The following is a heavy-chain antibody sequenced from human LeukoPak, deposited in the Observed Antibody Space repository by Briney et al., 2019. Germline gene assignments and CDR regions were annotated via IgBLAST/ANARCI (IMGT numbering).Heavy chain of an antibody. J-gene: IGHJ5*02. V-gene: IGHV4-4*07. Sequence: PSETLSLTCTVSGDSISSYYWSWIRQPAGKGLEWIGRIHPSGSTNYNPSLKSRVTLSVDTSKNEFSLKLSSVTAADTAVYYCASERSQYCDFWSGLMGWFDPWGQGTLVTVSS. CDR3: ASERSQYCDFWSGLMGWFDP. CDR2: IHPSGST. CDR1: GDSISSYY. D-gene: IGHD3-3*01.